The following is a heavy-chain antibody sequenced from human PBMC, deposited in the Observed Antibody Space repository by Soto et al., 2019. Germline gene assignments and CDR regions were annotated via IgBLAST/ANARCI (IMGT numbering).Heavy chain of an antibody. CDR1: GGTFSSYA. J-gene: IGHJ4*02. V-gene: IGHV1-69*13. Sequence: SVKVSCKASGGTFSSYAISWVRQAPGQGLEWMGGIIPIFGTANYAQKFQGRVTITADESTSTAYMELSSLRSEDTAVYYCARGWEGRAVTAGYYWGQGTLVTGS. CDR3: ARGWEGRAVTAGYY. D-gene: IGHD2-21*02. CDR2: IIPIFGTA.